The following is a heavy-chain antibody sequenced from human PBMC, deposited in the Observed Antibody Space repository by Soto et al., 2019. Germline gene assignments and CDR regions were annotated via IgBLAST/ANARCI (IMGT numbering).Heavy chain of an antibody. CDR3: AREIMPLTNDWYFDL. D-gene: IGHD2-8*01. Sequence: TQSLTCTVSGGSIIGGVHSWSWIRKPPGKGLEWIGHIFDSGSTYYNPSLKSRLTISVDTSKNQFSLRLSSVTAADTAVYYCAREIMPLTNDWYFDLWCRGTRVTVSS. J-gene: IGHJ2*01. V-gene: IGHV4-30-4*01. CDR1: GGSIIGGVHS. CDR2: IFDSGST.